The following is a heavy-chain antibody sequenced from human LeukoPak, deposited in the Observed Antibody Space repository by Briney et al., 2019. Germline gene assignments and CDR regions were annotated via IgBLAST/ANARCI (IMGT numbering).Heavy chain of an antibody. CDR2: VYHSGSA. CDR1: GYSISSGYY. V-gene: IGHV4-38-2*02. J-gene: IGHJ6*03. Sequence: SETLSLTCTVSGYSISSGYYWGWIRQPPGKGLEWIGSVYHSGSAYYNPSLKSRVTISIDTSKNQFSLKLSSVTAADTAVYYCARDGESGDPYYYYMDVWGKGTTVTVSS. CDR3: ARDGESGDPYYYYMDV. D-gene: IGHD3-10*01.